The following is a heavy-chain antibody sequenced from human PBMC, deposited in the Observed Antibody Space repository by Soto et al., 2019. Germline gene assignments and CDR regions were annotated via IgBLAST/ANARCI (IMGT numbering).Heavy chain of an antibody. CDR3: VKSGDNYNALDY. D-gene: IGHD1-1*01. CDR2: SSNSGSFT. CDR1: GFTLSDHY. J-gene: IGHJ4*02. V-gene: IGHV3-11*06. Sequence: SLRLSCTASGFTLSDHYMSWMRQAPGKGLEWIGYSSNSGSFTRYADSVKGRFSISRDNAKNSLYLQINSLRGDDTAIYYCVKSGDNYNALDYWGQGTPVTVSS.